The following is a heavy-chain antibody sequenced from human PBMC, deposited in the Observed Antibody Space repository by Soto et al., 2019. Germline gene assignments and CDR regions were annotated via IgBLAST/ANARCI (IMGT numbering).Heavy chain of an antibody. CDR2: IYSSGDT. J-gene: IGHJ4*02. V-gene: IGHV4-59*01. CDR3: ARGAVPAAYLFYFDY. CDR1: GCSISSYY. D-gene: IGHD2-2*01. Sequence: PSETLSLTCTVSGCSISSYYWSWIRQPPGKGLEWIGYIYSSGDTNYNPSLNSRVTMSVDKSKNQFSLNLASVTAADTAVYYCARGAVPAAYLFYFDYWGQGALVTVS.